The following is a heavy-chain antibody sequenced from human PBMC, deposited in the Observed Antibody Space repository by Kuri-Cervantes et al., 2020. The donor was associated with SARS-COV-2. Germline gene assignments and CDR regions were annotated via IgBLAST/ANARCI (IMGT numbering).Heavy chain of an antibody. CDR2: INSDTGAT. CDR1: GYIFTTYY. J-gene: IGHJ5*02. D-gene: IGHD3-22*01. V-gene: IGHV1-2*02. Sequence: ASVKVSCKSSGYIFTTYYIHWVRQAPGQGLEWMGWINSDTGATEYAQKFQGRVTMTRDTSISTVYMELSTLTSDDRAVYYCARALGSSGYQTWYWFDPWGQGTLVTVSS. CDR3: ARALGSSGYQTWYWFDP.